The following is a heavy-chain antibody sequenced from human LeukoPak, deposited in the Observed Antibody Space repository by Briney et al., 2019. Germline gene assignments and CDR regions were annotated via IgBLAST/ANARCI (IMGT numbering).Heavy chain of an antibody. J-gene: IGHJ1*01. CDR1: GFTFSSYW. D-gene: IGHD3-22*01. V-gene: IGHV3-7*01. CDR3: ARDEGNYYDSSGSLYFQH. Sequence: GGSLRLSCAASGFTFSSYWMSWVRQAPGKGLEGVANIKQDGSEKYYVDSVKGRFTISRDNAKNSLYLQMNSLRAEDTAVYYCARDEGNYYDSSGSLYFQHWGQGTLVTVSS. CDR2: IKQDGSEK.